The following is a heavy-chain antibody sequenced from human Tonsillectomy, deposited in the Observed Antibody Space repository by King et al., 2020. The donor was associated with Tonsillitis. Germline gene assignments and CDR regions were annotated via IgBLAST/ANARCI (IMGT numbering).Heavy chain of an antibody. J-gene: IGHJ6*02. CDR2: INDSGST. D-gene: IGHD6-13*01. CDR1: GGSFSDYY. V-gene: IGHV4-34*01. Sequence: VQLHQWGAGLLKPAETLSLTCAVYGGSFSDYYWSWIRQPPGMWLQWMWEINDSGSTNYNPSIKSRVSISVDTPNNHFSLKLSSVTAADTAVYYCARGKLNQQLVPWYVWGQGTTVTVSS. CDR3: ARGKLNQQLVPWYV.